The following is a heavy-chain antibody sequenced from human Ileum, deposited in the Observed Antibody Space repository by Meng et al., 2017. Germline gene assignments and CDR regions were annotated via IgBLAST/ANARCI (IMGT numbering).Heavy chain of an antibody. CDR1: GFTFSRIW. Sequence: GESLKISCAASGFTFSRIWMSWVRQAPGEGLEWVANMSPDGSQRYYVDSVKGRFTISRDNAKNALFLQMNSLRAEDSAMYYCVSWHGESNYWGQGTLVTGAS. D-gene: IGHD3-10*01. CDR2: MSPDGSQR. J-gene: IGHJ4*02. CDR3: VSWHGESNY. V-gene: IGHV3-7*01.